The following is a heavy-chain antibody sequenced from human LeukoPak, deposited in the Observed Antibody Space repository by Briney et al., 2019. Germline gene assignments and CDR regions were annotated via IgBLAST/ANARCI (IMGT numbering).Heavy chain of an antibody. V-gene: IGHV4-59*01. D-gene: IGHD5-24*01. CDR1: GGSISSYY. CDR2: IYYSGST. CDR3: ARLRWLQLIDY. Sequence: SETLSLTCTVSGGSISSYYWSWIQQPPGKGLEWIGYIYYSGSTNYNPSLKSRVTISVDTSKNQFSLKLSSVTAADTAVYYCARLRWLQLIDYWGQGTLVTVSS. J-gene: IGHJ4*02.